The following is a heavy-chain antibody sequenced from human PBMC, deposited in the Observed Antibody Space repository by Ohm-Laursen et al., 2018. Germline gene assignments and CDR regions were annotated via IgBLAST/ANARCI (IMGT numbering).Heavy chain of an antibody. V-gene: IGHV3-23*01. CDR2: ITVSGNT. J-gene: IGHJ6*02. Sequence: SLRLSCAASGFTFSSYAMSWVRQPPGKGLEWVSDITVSGNTYYADSVKGRFSISRDNSKNTLSLQMNSLRAEDTAVYYCAKPPTNYYYYGMDVWGQGTTVTVSS. CDR3: AKPPTNYYYYGMDV. CDR1: GFTFSSYA. D-gene: IGHD1-14*01.